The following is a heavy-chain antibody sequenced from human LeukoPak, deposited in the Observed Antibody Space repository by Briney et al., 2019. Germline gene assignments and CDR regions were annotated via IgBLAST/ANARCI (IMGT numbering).Heavy chain of an antibody. CDR3: AKWDTYYDSSGYYFY. V-gene: IGHV3-23*01. J-gene: IGHJ4*02. D-gene: IGHD3-22*01. CDR1: GLTFSSYW. CDR2: ISGSGGST. Sequence: GSLRLSCAASGLTFSSYWLHWVRQAQGKGLEWVSAISGSGGSTYYADSVKGRFTISRDNSKNTLYLQMNSLRAEDTAVYYCAKWDTYYDSSGYYFYWGQGTLVTVSS.